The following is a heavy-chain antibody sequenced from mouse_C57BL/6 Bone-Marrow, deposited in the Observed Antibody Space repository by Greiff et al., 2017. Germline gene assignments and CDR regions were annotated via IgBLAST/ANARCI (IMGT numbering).Heavy chain of an antibody. D-gene: IGHD2-4*01. CDR2: ISSGGSYT. CDR1: GFTFSSYG. J-gene: IGHJ3*01. Sequence: EVKLVESGGDLVKPGGSLKLSCAASGFTFSSYGMSWVRQTPDKRLAWVATISSGGSYTYYPDSVKGRFTISRDNAKNTLYLQMSSLKSEDTAMYYCAGRDYDWFAYWGQGTLVTVSA. CDR3: AGRDYDWFAY. V-gene: IGHV5-6*02.